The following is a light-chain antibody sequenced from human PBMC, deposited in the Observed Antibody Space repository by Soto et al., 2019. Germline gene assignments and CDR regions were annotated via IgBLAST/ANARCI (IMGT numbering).Light chain of an antibody. Sequence: EIVLTQSPGTLSLSPGERATLSCRASQSVSSNYLSWYQQKRGQAPRLLIYGSSSSATGIPTRFSGSGSGTDFTLTISRLETEDFAVYYCQQYDTSPRTFGQGTKVEI. V-gene: IGKV3-20*01. CDR1: QSVSSNY. CDR3: QQYDTSPRT. CDR2: GSS. J-gene: IGKJ1*01.